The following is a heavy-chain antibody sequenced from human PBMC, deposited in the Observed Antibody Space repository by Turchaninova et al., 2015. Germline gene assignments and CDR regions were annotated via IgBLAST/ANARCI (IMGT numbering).Heavy chain of an antibody. Sequence: EVQVVESGGGLVQPGGSLRLSCAASGFTFTNYWMPWVGQAPGKGLVWVSRINNDGSSTTYADAVKGRFTISRDNAKNTLYLQMNSLRAEDTAVYYCARDQPHNWFDPWGQGTLVTVSS. CDR1: GFTFTNYW. CDR2: INNDGSST. J-gene: IGHJ5*02. V-gene: IGHV3-74*01. CDR3: ARDQPHNWFDP.